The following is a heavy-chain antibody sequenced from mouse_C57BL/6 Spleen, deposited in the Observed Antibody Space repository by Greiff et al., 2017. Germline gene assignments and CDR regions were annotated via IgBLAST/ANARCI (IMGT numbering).Heavy chain of an antibody. V-gene: IGHV1-66*01. CDR1: GYSFTSYY. CDR3: ARGEYGYYPDYYASDY. Sequence: QVQLQQSGPELVKPGASVKISCKASGYSFTSYYIHWVKQRPGKGLEWIGWIYPGSGNPKYNEMFKGKATLTADTSTSTAYMQLSSLTSEDSTVYYCARGEYGYYPDYYASDYWGQGTSVTVSS. J-gene: IGHJ4*01. CDR2: IYPGSGNP. D-gene: IGHD2-10*02.